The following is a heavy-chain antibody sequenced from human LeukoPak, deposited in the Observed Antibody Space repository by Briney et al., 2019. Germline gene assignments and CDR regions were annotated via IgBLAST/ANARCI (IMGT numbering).Heavy chain of an antibody. D-gene: IGHD2-15*01. Sequence: RASVKVSCKASGYPLTGYYMHWVRQAPGQGLEWTGWINPNSGDTNSAQNFQGRVTMTRDASINTAYMELSRLRSDDTAVYYCARDALDWSGGSWRNWFDPWGQGTLVTVSS. CDR2: INPNSGDT. V-gene: IGHV1-2*02. CDR1: GYPLTGYY. J-gene: IGHJ5*02. CDR3: ARDALDWSGGSWRNWFDP.